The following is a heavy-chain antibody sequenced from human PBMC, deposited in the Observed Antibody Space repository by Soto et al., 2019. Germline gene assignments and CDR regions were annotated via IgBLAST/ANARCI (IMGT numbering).Heavy chain of an antibody. V-gene: IGHV3-30-3*01. CDR3: ARGVYYDFWSGFDY. CDR2: ISYDGSNK. J-gene: IGHJ4*02. CDR1: GFTFSSYA. D-gene: IGHD3-3*01. Sequence: GGSLRLSCAASGFTFSSYAMHWVRQAPGKGLEWVAVISYDGSNKYYADSVKGRFTISRDNSKNTLYLQMNSLRAEDTAVYYCARGVYYDFWSGFDYWGQGTLVTVSS.